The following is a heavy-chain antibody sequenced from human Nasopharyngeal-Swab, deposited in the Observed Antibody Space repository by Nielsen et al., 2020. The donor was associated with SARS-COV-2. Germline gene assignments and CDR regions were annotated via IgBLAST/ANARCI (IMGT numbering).Heavy chain of an antibody. D-gene: IGHD3-3*01. V-gene: IGHV1-18*01. J-gene: IGHJ4*02. CDR2: ISVYNADT. Sequence: ASVLVFCKASGYSFRSYGINWVRQAPGQGLEWMGWISVYNADTNYAQKLQGRVSMTTDTSTSTAYMELRSLRSDDTAVYYCARDIEEWLVVPSLSFDYWGQGTLVTVSS. CDR3: ARDIEEWLVVPSLSFDY. CDR1: GYSFRSYG.